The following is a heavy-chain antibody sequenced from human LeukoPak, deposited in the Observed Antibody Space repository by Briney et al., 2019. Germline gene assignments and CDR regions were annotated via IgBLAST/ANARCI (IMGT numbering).Heavy chain of an antibody. V-gene: IGHV4-39*01. CDR1: GGSIITSGYH. CDR2: IYFSGNT. D-gene: IGHD3-10*01. CDR3: ARHSSAPLTKYGSGTYLRWFDS. J-gene: IGHJ5*01. Sequence: SETLSLTCSVSGGSIITSGYHWGWIRQPPGKDLEWVGSIYFSGNTYYHPSLKSRVTISVDTSKSQFSLRLSSVTAADTAVYYCARHSSAPLTKYGSGTYLRWFDSWGQGTLVTVSS.